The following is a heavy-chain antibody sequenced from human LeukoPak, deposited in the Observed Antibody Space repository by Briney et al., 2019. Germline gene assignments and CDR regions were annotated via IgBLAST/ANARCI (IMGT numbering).Heavy chain of an antibody. J-gene: IGHJ6*02. V-gene: IGHV3-66*01. CDR3: ARAGSFYYHGMDV. D-gene: IGHD3-10*01. Sequence: GGSLRLSCAASGFTVSSNYMSWVRQAPGKGLEWVSVIYSGGSTYYADSVKGRFTISRDNSKNTLYLQMNSLRAEDAAVYYCARAGSFYYHGMDVWGQGPTVTVSS. CDR1: GFTVSSNY. CDR2: IYSGGST.